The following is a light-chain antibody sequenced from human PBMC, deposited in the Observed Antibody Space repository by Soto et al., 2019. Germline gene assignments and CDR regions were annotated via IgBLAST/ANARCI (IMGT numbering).Light chain of an antibody. V-gene: IGKV1-33*01. CDR3: QQYDNLPFT. J-gene: IGKJ3*01. Sequence: DIQMTQSPSSLSASVGDRVTITCQASQDISNYLNWYQQKPGKAPKLLIYDASNLETGVPSRFSGSGSGIDLTFTISSLQPEDIATYYCQQYDNLPFTFGPGTKVDIK. CDR2: DAS. CDR1: QDISNY.